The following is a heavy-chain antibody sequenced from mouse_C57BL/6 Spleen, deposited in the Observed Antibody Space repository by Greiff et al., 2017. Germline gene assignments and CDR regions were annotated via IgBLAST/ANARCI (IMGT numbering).Heavy chain of an antibody. Sequence: QVQLQQSGPELVKPGASVKISCKASGYTFTDYYINWVKQRPGQGLEWIGWIFPGSGSTYYNEKFKGKATLTVDKSSSTAYMLLSSLTSEDSAVYCCAREGTTGYGNSWFAYWGQGTLVTVSA. CDR3: AREGTTGYGNSWFAY. CDR2: IFPGSGST. J-gene: IGHJ3*01. V-gene: IGHV1-75*01. D-gene: IGHD2-1*01. CDR1: GYTFTDYY.